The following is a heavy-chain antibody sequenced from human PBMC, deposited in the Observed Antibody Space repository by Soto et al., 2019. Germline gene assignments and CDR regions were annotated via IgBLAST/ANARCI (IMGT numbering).Heavy chain of an antibody. Sequence: EVQLLESGGGLLQPGGSPRLSCAASGFTFGNYAMDWVRQAPGKGLEWVSDISGSGGSTHYADSVKGRFTISRDNSKNTLYLQMNSLRADDTAVYYCARASHYYDSDGYYYGTPYFDHWGQGTLVTVSS. CDR3: ARASHYYDSDGYYYGTPYFDH. CDR2: ISGSGGST. V-gene: IGHV3-23*01. CDR1: GFTFGNYA. D-gene: IGHD3-22*01. J-gene: IGHJ4*02.